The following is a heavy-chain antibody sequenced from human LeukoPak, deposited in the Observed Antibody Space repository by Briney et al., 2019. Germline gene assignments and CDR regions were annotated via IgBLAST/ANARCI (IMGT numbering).Heavy chain of an antibody. V-gene: IGHV4-59*08. D-gene: IGHD4-17*01. Sequence: SETLSLTCTVSGASISSYYWSWIRQPPGKGLEWIGYLHYSGSTNYNPSLRSRVTMSVDTSKNQFSLKVTSVTVADTAVYYCARGGNYGDYDGNFDYWGQGSLATVSS. J-gene: IGHJ4*02. CDR2: LHYSGST. CDR3: ARGGNYGDYDGNFDY. CDR1: GASISSYY.